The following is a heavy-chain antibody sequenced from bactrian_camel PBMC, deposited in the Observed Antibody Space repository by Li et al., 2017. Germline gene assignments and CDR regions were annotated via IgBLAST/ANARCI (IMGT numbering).Heavy chain of an antibody. V-gene: IGHV3-1*01. Sequence: QLVESGGGLVQPGESLRLSCTASGFTFDDCHMGWIRQPPGKGLEWVSTITWSGNRTDYANSAKGRFTISRDNAKNMVYLQMNSLKSEDTALYYCATVAGSFSDDYARARAYVYWGQGTQVTVS. J-gene: IGHJ4*01. D-gene: IGHD4*01. CDR1: GFTFDDCH. CDR3: ATVAGSFSDDYARARAYVY. CDR2: ITWSGNRT.